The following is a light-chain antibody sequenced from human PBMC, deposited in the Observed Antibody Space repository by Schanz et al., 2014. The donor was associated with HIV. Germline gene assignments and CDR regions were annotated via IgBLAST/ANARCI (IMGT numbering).Light chain of an antibody. CDR1: QGISGY. CDR2: SAS. CDR3: QQYYSYPPYT. Sequence: AIRMTQSPSSFSASTGDRVTIACRASQGISGYLAWFQHKPGKAPKLLIYSASTLQSGVPSRFSGSGSETDFNLTISCLQSEDFATYYCQQYYSYPPYTFGQGTKLEIK. J-gene: IGKJ2*01. V-gene: IGKV1-8*01.